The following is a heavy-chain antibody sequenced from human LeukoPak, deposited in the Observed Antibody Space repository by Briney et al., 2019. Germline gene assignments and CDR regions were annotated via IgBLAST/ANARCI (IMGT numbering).Heavy chain of an antibody. CDR1: GGSISSGGYY. CDR2: FYYRGST. Sequence: LSLTCTVSGGSISSGGYYWSWIRQHPGKGLGWIGYFYYRGSTYYNPPPRPGFPISVDTSKYQFSLKLSSVTATDTAVYYCVGSTVTRNTNYYYYGMDVWGQGTTVTVSS. D-gene: IGHD4-17*01. V-gene: IGHV4-31*03. CDR3: VGSTVTRNTNYYYYGMDV. J-gene: IGHJ6*02.